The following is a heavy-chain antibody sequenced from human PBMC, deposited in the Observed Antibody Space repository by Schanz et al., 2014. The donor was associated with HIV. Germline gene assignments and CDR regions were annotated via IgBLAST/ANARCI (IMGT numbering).Heavy chain of an antibody. CDR1: GGSISNGGYY. V-gene: IGHV4-31*03. D-gene: IGHD3-3*01. Sequence: QVHLQESGPGLVKPSQTLSLTCTVSGGSISNGGYYWSWIRHLPGKGLEWFGYIYYTGSTHYNPSLKSRVTISVDTSKNQFSLKLSSVTAADTAVYYCARSRTGVVTDNNWFDPWGQGTLVTVSS. J-gene: IGHJ5*02. CDR2: IYYTGST. CDR3: ARSRTGVVTDNNWFDP.